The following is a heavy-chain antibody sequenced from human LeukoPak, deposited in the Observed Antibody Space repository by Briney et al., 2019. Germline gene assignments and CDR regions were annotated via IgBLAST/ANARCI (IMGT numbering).Heavy chain of an antibody. CDR3: ATDRGGYFDWLNNMRGGFAFDI. CDR1: GFTFSGSA. V-gene: IGHV3-73*01. CDR2: IRSKANSYAT. Sequence: PGGSLRLSCAASGFTFSGSAMHWVRQASGKGLEWVGRIRSKANSYATAYAASVKGRFTISRDDSKNTAYLQMNSLKTEDTAVYYCATDRGGYFDWLNNMRGGFAFDIWGQGTMVTVSS. J-gene: IGHJ3*02. D-gene: IGHD3-9*01.